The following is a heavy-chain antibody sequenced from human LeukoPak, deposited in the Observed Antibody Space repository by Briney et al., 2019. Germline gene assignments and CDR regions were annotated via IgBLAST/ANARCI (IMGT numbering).Heavy chain of an antibody. CDR3: ATRYSTTSFDV. D-gene: IGHD5-12*01. CDR1: GFTVSASY. J-gene: IGHJ4*02. V-gene: IGHV3-66*01. Sequence: GGSLRLSCAASGFTVSASYMTWVRQAPGKGLEWVSVHYSGGHTLYADSVKGRFTISGDNSKNTLYLHMNSLRTEDTAVYYCATRYSTTSFDVWGQGTLVTVSS. CDR2: HYSGGHT.